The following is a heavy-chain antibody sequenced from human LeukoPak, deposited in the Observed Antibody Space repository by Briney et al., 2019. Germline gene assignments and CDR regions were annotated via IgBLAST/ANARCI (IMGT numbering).Heavy chain of an antibody. CDR2: ISASAFTK. Sequence: GGSLRLSRAASGFIFNNFAMSWVRQAPGKGLEWVSDISASAFTKTYADSVKGRFTISRDNSKSAVSLQMNSVRVEDTAIYYCAKSLRGYSGYDSFGGQGTQVTVSS. CDR1: GFIFNNFA. D-gene: IGHD5-12*01. J-gene: IGHJ4*02. V-gene: IGHV3-23*01. CDR3: AKSLRGYSGYDSF.